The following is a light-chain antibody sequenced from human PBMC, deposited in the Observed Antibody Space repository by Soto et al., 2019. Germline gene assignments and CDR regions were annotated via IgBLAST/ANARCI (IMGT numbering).Light chain of an antibody. V-gene: IGKV1-27*01. Sequence: DIQMTQSPSSLSAFVGDRVTITCRASQDIGTFLAWYQQKPVKVPKLLIYAASAMQSGVPSRFSGSGSGTDFTLTISSLQPEDVATYYCQKCKVAPFTFGGGTKVDIK. CDR3: QKCKVAPFT. CDR1: QDIGTF. J-gene: IGKJ4*01. CDR2: AAS.